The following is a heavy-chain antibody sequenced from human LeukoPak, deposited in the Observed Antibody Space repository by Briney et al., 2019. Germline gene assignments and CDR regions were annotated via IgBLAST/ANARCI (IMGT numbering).Heavy chain of an antibody. CDR3: ARDWNYGFDY. V-gene: IGHV3-7*01. CDR1: GFTFSKTW. D-gene: IGHD1-7*01. CDR2: IKVEVSER. Sequence: GGSLRLSCAASGFTFSKTWMSWVRQAPGKGLEWVAHIKVEVSERYYVDSVKGRLTIYRDNAKNSMYLQMNSLRAEDTAIYYCARDWNYGFDYWGQGTLVTVSS. J-gene: IGHJ4*02.